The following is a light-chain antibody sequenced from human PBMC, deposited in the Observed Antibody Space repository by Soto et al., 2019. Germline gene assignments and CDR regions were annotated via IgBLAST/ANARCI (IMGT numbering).Light chain of an antibody. CDR2: DAS. CDR1: QSISDS. V-gene: IGKV1-5*01. J-gene: IGKJ1*01. Sequence: DMQMTQSPSTLSASVGDRVTITCRASQSISDSLAWYQQKPGKAPYLLISDASSLERGVPSRFSGSGSGTEFTLTISSLQPDDFATYYCQQYQSYSFGQGTKVDIK. CDR3: QQYQSYS.